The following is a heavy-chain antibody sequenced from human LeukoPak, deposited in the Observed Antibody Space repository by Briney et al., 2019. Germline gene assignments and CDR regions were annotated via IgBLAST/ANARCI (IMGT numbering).Heavy chain of an antibody. J-gene: IGHJ6*03. Sequence: PSETLSLTCTVSGGFISSSSYYWGWIRQPPGKGLEWIGSIYYSGSTYYNPSLKSRVTISVDTSKNQFSLKLSSVTAADTAVYYCARAGYSYGPNYYYYMDVWGKGTTVTVSS. CDR2: IYYSGST. CDR3: ARAGYSYGPNYYYYMDV. V-gene: IGHV4-39*07. CDR1: GGFISSSSYY. D-gene: IGHD5-18*01.